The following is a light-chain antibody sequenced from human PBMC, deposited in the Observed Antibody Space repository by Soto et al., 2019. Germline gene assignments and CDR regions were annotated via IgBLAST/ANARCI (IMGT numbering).Light chain of an antibody. V-gene: IGLV1-44*01. CDR2: SNN. CDR3: AAWDDSLNGPVV. J-gene: IGLJ2*01. CDR1: SSDIGRNT. Sequence: QSVLTQPPSASGTPGQRVTISCSGSSSDIGRNTVHWYQQLPGTAPKLLISSNNQRPSGVPDRFSASKSGTSASLAISGLQSEDEADYYCAAWDDSLNGPVVFGGGTKLTVL.